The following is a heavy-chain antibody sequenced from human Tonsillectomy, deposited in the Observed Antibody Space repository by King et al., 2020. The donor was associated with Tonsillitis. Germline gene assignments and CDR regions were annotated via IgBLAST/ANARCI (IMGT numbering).Heavy chain of an antibody. Sequence: VRLVESGGGLVQPGGSLRLSCAASGFTFSSYDMNWVRQAPGKGLEWLSYITSSSSTMYYADSVKGRFTISRDNAKNSLYLQMNSLRAEDTAVYYCARDYSDSWPWMFDSWGQGTLVTVSS. CDR1: GFTFSSYD. D-gene: IGHD6-13*01. J-gene: IGHJ4*02. CDR3: ARDYSDSWPWMFDS. CDR2: ITSSSSTM. V-gene: IGHV3-48*01.